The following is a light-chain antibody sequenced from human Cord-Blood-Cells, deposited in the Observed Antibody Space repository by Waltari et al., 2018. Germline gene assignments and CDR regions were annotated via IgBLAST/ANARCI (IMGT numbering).Light chain of an antibody. J-gene: IGKJ2*01. Sequence: DIVLPQSPATLSLSPGERVTLSCRASQSVSSYLAWYQQKPGQAPRLLIYDASNRATGIPARFSGSGSGTDFTLTISSLEPEDFAVYYCQQRSNWYTFGQGTKLEIK. CDR3: QQRSNWYT. V-gene: IGKV3-11*01. CDR1: QSVSSY. CDR2: DAS.